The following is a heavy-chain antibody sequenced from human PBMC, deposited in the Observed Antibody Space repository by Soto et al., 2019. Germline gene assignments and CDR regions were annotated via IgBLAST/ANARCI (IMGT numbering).Heavy chain of an antibody. V-gene: IGHV5-51*01. Sequence: GESLKISCKGSGYSFSSYWINWVRQMPGKGLEWMGIIYPGDSDTRYSPSFQGQVTISADKSISTAYLQWRSLKASDTAMYYCARHHGSPGSYFGMDVWGQGTTVTVSS. CDR3: ARHHGSPGSYFGMDV. CDR2: IYPGDSDT. J-gene: IGHJ6*02. D-gene: IGHD6-13*01. CDR1: GYSFSSYW.